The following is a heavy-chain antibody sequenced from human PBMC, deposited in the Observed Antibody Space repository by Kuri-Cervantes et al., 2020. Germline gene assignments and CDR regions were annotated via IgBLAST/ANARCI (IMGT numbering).Heavy chain of an antibody. CDR1: GFTFSSYA. Sequence: GESLKISCAASGFTFSSYAMSWVRQAPGKGLEWVSAISGSGGSTYYADSVKGRFTISRDNSKNTLYLQMGSLRAEDMAVYYCARSRVGRELLPSFDYWGQGTLVTVSS. J-gene: IGHJ4*02. CDR2: ISGSGGST. V-gene: IGHV3-23*01. CDR3: ARSRVGRELLPSFDY. D-gene: IGHD1-26*01.